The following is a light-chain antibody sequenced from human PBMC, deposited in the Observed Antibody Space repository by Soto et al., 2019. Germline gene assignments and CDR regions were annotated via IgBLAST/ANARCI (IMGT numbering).Light chain of an antibody. Sequence: DIHMTQSPSSLSASVGDKVTITCRASQSISNYLNWYQQKPGKTPKLLIYAASSLQSGVPSRFSGSGSGTDFTLTISSLQPEDFATYYCQQTYTTPRITFGPGTKVDFK. V-gene: IGKV1-39*01. CDR2: AAS. CDR1: QSISNY. J-gene: IGKJ3*01. CDR3: QQTYTTPRIT.